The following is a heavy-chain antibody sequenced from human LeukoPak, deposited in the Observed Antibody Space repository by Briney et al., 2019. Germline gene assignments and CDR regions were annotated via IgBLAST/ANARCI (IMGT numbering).Heavy chain of an antibody. D-gene: IGHD6-13*01. CDR3: ASGGNSWYRAHAFDI. Sequence: SETLSLTCTVSGGSISSSSYYWGWIRQPPGKGLEWIGSIYYSGSTYYNPSLKSRVTISVDTSKNQFSLKLSSVTAADTAVYYCASGGNSWYRAHAFDIWGQGTMVTVSS. J-gene: IGHJ3*02. CDR1: GGSISSSSYY. V-gene: IGHV4-39*07. CDR2: IYYSGST.